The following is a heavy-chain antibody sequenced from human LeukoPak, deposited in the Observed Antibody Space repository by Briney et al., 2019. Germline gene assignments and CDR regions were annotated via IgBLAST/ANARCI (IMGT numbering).Heavy chain of an antibody. Sequence: PSETLSFTCTVSGGSTNSYYWSWIRQSPAKGLEWIGYIYYSGRTNYNPSLKSRVIISIDTSKNQFSLKLSSVTAADTAVYYCARDPYGGNSFDYWGQGTLVTVSS. CDR2: IYYSGRT. D-gene: IGHD4-23*01. J-gene: IGHJ4*02. CDR1: GGSTNSYY. V-gene: IGHV4-59*01. CDR3: ARDPYGGNSFDY.